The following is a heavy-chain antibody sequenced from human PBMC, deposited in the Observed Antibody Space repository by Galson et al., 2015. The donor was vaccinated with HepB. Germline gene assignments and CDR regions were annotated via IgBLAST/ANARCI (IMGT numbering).Heavy chain of an antibody. J-gene: IGHJ3*02. Sequence: SLRLSCAASGLSVSNNYMSWVRQAPGKGLEWVSVIYSGGNTYYADSVKGRFTISRDNSKNTVYLQMNSLRVEDTATYYCAREFRSPSGILECLLYGAFDIWGQGTMVTVSS. V-gene: IGHV3-53*01. D-gene: IGHD3-3*01. CDR2: IYSGGNT. CDR3: AREFRSPSGILECLLYGAFDI. CDR1: GLSVSNNY.